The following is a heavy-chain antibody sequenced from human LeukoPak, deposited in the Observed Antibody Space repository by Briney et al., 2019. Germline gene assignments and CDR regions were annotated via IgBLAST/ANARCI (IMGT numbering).Heavy chain of an antibody. Sequence: AASVKVSCKASGYTFTSYDINWVRQATGQGLEWMGWMNPNSGNTGYAQKFQGRVTMTRNTSISTAYMELSSLRSEDTAVYYCARFLHELSSSWLGYYYYYYYMDVWGKGATVTVSS. CDR3: ARFLHELSSSWLGYYYYYYYMDV. CDR1: GYTFTSYD. CDR2: MNPNSGNT. J-gene: IGHJ6*03. V-gene: IGHV1-8*01. D-gene: IGHD6-13*01.